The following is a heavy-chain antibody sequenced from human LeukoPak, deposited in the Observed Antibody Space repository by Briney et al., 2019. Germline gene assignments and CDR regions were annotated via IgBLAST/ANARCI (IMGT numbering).Heavy chain of an antibody. V-gene: IGHV3-23*01. J-gene: IGHJ6*03. CDR3: AKRAYSSSWTYYYYYMDV. D-gene: IGHD6-13*01. CDR2: ISGSGAIT. Sequence: PGGSLRLSCVDSGFSFNNYAMTWVRQAPGKGLEWVSVISGSGAITYYADSVKGRFTISRDNSKNTLYLQMNSLRAEDTAVYYCAKRAYSSSWTYYYYYMDVWGKGTTVTISS. CDR1: GFSFNNYA.